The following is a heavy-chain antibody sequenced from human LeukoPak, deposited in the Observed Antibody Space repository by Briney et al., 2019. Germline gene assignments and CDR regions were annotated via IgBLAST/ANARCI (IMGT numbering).Heavy chain of an antibody. V-gene: IGHV3-23*01. CDR3: AKRHYDFWSGYQNQMYYFDY. D-gene: IGHD3-3*01. CDR1: GFTFSIYA. J-gene: IGHJ4*02. Sequence: PGGSLRLSCAASGFTFSIYAMSWVRQAPGKGLEWVSAISGSGVSTYYADSVKGRFTISRDNSKNTLYLQMNSLRAEDTAVYYCAKRHYDFWSGYQNQMYYFDYWGQGTLVTVSS. CDR2: ISGSGVST.